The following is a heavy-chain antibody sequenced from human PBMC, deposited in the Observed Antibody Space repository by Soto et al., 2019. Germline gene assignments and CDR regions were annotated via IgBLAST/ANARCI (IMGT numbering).Heavy chain of an antibody. CDR2: MNNDGSST. CDR1: GFTFSSYW. CDR3: ASDTTLPAFDI. Sequence: GGSLRLSCAASGFTFSSYWMHWVRQAPGKGLVWVSRMNNDGSSTSYADSVKGRFTIARDNAKNTLYLQMNSLRAEDTAVYYCASDTTLPAFDIWGQGTMVTVSS. J-gene: IGHJ3*02. V-gene: IGHV3-74*01.